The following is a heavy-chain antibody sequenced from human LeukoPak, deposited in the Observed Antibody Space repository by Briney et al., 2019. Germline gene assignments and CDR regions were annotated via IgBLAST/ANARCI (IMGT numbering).Heavy chain of an antibody. CDR2: ISYDGSNK. Sequence: GGSLRLSCAASGFTFSSYGMHWVRQAPGKGLEWVAVISYDGSNKYYADSVKGRFTISRDNSKNTLYLQMNSLRAEDTAVYYCARDKFDIVVVPASLGYWGQGTLVTVSS. CDR3: ARDKFDIVVVPASLGY. J-gene: IGHJ4*02. CDR1: GFTFSSYG. V-gene: IGHV3-30*19. D-gene: IGHD2-2*01.